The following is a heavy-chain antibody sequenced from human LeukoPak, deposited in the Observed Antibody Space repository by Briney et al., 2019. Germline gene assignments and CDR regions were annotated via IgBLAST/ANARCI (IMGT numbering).Heavy chain of an antibody. CDR2: ISYDGSNK. CDR3: AGYGSGDRSYPFDY. D-gene: IGHD3-10*01. CDR1: GFTFSSYA. Sequence: GGSLRLSCAASGFTFSSYAMHWVRQAPGKGLEWVAVISYDGSNKYYADSVKGRFTISRDNSKNTLYLQMNSLRAEDTAVYYCAGYGSGDRSYPFDYWGQGTLVTVPS. V-gene: IGHV3-30-3*01. J-gene: IGHJ4*02.